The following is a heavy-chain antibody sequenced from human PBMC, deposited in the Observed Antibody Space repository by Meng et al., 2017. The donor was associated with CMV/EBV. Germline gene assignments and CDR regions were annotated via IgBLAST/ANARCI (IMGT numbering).Heavy chain of an antibody. CDR3: ARGWGADIVAVPAAQNIFDY. J-gene: IGHJ4*02. V-gene: IGHV4-34*01. CDR2: RSESEST. Sequence: RGDCWSWDRRHARKGREWIGERSESESTNYDASIRGGVTISVDTSKNRFSLKVSSVTAADTAVYYCARGWGADIVAVPAAQNIFDYWGQGTLVTVSS. D-gene: IGHD2-2*01. CDR1: RGDC.